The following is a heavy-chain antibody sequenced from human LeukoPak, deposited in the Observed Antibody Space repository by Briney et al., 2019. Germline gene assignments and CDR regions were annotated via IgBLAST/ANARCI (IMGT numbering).Heavy chain of an antibody. CDR3: ATIKRGSIYGYFDF. D-gene: IGHD5-18*01. CDR1: GGSISSHY. J-gene: IGHJ4*02. CDR2: LLDSVNT. Sequence: SETLSLTCTVSGGSISSHYWSWIRQPPGRGLQWIAYLLDSVNTKDNPSLNSRLTLSADTSKNQFSLRLSSVTAADTAVYYCATIKRGSIYGYFDFWGQGIKVTVSS. V-gene: IGHV4-59*11.